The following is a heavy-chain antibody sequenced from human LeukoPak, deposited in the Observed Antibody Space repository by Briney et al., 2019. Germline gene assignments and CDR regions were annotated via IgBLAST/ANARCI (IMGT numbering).Heavy chain of an antibody. CDR2: FDPEDGET. J-gene: IGHJ5*02. Sequence: ASVKVSCKVSGYTLTELSMHWVRQAPGKGLEWMGGFDPEDGETIYAQRFQGRVTMTEDTSTDTAYMELSSLRSEDTAVYYCATTLLWFGELLTWGQGTLVTVSS. CDR3: ATTLLWFGELLT. CDR1: GYTLTELS. V-gene: IGHV1-24*01. D-gene: IGHD3-10*01.